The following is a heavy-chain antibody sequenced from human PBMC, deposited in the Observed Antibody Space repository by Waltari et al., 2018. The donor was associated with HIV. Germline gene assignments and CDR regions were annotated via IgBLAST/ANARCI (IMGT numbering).Heavy chain of an antibody. CDR1: GFTFSSYA. J-gene: IGHJ4*02. Sequence: EVQLLESGGGLVQPGGSLRLSCAASGFTFSSYAMSWVRQAPGKGLEWVSAISGGGGSTYYADSVKGRFTISRDNSKNTLYLQMNSLRAEDTAVYYCAKDRGRYCTNGVCPRYFDYWGQGTLVTVSS. CDR3: AKDRGRYCTNGVCPRYFDY. D-gene: IGHD2-8*01. CDR2: ISGGGGST. V-gene: IGHV3-23*01.